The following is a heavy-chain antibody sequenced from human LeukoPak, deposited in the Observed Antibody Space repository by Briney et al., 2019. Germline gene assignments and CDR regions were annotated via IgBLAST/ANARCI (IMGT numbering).Heavy chain of an antibody. CDR1: GYTFTSYD. D-gene: IGHD6-19*01. Sequence: ASVKVSCKASGYTFTSYDINWVRQATGQGLEWMGWMNPNSGNTGYAQKFQGRVTMTRNTSISTAYMELSSLRSEDTAVYYCARGDSSGWYGGFYYYYYMDVWGRGTTVTISS. V-gene: IGHV1-8*01. CDR2: MNPNSGNT. J-gene: IGHJ6*03. CDR3: ARGDSSGWYGGFYYYYYMDV.